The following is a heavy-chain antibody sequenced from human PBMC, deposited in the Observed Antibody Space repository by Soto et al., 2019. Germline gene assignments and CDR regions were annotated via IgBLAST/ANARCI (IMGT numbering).Heavy chain of an antibody. CDR1: GFTFSIYA. CDR2: IKRKTDGGTT. D-gene: IGHD4-17*01. V-gene: IGHV3-15*01. Sequence: PGGSLRLSCAASGFTFSIYAMSWVRQAPGKGLEWVGRIKRKTDGGTTDYAATVKCRFTISRDDSKNTLYLQMNSLKTEDSATYFCAHAGDYDLLTFDHWGPGTLVTVSS. CDR3: AHAGDYDLLTFDH. J-gene: IGHJ4*02.